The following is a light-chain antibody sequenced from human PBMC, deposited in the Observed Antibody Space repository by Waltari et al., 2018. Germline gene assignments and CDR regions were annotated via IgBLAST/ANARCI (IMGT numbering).Light chain of an antibody. V-gene: IGKV4-1*01. J-gene: IGKJ1*01. CDR1: QSVSDHVNNKNY. CDR2: WAS. CDR3: QQYYNTPPT. Sequence: DIVMTQSPDSLTVSPGERATINCRSSQSVSDHVNNKNYLAWYRQKPGQPPKLLISWASTRGIGVPGRFSGRGSGTEFTLTISSLQPEDVAVYFCQQYYNTPPTFGQGTKVGIK.